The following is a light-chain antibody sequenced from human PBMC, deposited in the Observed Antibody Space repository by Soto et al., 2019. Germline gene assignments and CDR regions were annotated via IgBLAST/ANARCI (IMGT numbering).Light chain of an antibody. CDR3: QPYNNWPPWT. Sequence: GIPSLSPRERATLSCRAVQSVSNNYLAWYQQKPGQAPRLLIYDASNRATGIPARFSGSGSGTEFTLTIGSLQSEDFAVCYCQPYNNWPPWTSGHGTMVDIK. J-gene: IGKJ1*01. V-gene: IGKV3-15*01. CDR2: DAS. CDR1: QSVSNN.